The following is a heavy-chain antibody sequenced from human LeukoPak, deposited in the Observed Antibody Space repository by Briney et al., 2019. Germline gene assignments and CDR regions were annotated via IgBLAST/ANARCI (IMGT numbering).Heavy chain of an antibody. J-gene: IGHJ2*01. D-gene: IGHD4-17*01. CDR1: GYSFTSYY. Sequence: ASVKVSCKASGYSFTSYYMHWVRQAPGQGLEWMGIINPSGGSTRSAQKFQGRVTMTRDMSTSTVYMELSSLTSEDTAVYYCAIPRDGTTSYYWYFDLWGRGTLVTVSP. CDR2: INPSGGST. V-gene: IGHV1-46*01. CDR3: AIPRDGTTSYYWYFDL.